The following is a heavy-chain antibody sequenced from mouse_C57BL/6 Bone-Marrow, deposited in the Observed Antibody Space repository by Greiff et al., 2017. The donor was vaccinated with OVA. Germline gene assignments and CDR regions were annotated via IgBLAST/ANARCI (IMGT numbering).Heavy chain of an antibody. D-gene: IGHD2-5*01. Sequence: QVQLQQSGAELVRPGASVKLSCKASGYTFTDYYINWVKQRPGQGLEWIARIYPGSGNTYYNEKFKGKATLTAEKSSSTAYMQLSSLTSEDSAVYFCARPGSNYDFAYWGQGTLVTVSA. CDR1: GYTFTDYY. V-gene: IGHV1-76*01. J-gene: IGHJ3*01. CDR3: ARPGSNYDFAY. CDR2: IYPGSGNT.